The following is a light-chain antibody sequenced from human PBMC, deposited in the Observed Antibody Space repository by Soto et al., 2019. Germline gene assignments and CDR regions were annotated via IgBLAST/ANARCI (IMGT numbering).Light chain of an antibody. J-gene: IGKJ3*01. CDR1: QGISRW. CDR3: QQANSFPCT. CDR2: AAS. Sequence: DIQMTQSPSSVSASVGDRVTITCRASQGISRWLAWYQQKPGKDPKLLIYAASSLQSGVPSRFSGSGSGTDVTLTISSLQPEDFATYYCQQANSFPCTFGPGTKVDIK. V-gene: IGKV1D-12*01.